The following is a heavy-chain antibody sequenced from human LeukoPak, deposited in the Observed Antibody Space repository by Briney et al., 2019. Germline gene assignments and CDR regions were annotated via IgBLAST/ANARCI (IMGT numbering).Heavy chain of an antibody. J-gene: IGHJ4*02. CDR3: AKDMYSSSWYYFDY. CDR1: VFTFSSYG. V-gene: IGHV3-30*18. D-gene: IGHD6-13*01. Sequence: PGRSLRLSCAASVFTFSSYGMHWVRQAPGKGLEWVAVISYDGSNKYYADSVKGRFTISRDNSKNTLYLQMNSLRAEDTAVYYCAKDMYSSSWYYFDYWGQGTLVTVSS. CDR2: ISYDGSNK.